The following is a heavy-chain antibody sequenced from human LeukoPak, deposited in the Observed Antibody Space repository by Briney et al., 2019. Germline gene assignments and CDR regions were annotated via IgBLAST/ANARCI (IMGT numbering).Heavy chain of an antibody. CDR3: VRDNPRCCGVIPANIDDY. CDR1: GFTFSSYA. Sequence: GGSLRLSCAASGFTFSSYAMSWVRQAPGKGLEWVSVISGSGDSTYYADSVRGRFTISRDNAKNSLYLQMNSLRAEDTAVYYCVRDNPRCCGVIPANIDDYWGQGTLVTVSS. J-gene: IGHJ4*02. D-gene: IGHD2-21*01. V-gene: IGHV3-23*01. CDR2: ISGSGDST.